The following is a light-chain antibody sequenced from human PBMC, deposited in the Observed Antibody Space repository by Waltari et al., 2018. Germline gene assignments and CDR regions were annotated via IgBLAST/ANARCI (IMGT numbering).Light chain of an antibody. CDR3: QQYYIPPWT. V-gene: IGKV3-15*01. Sequence: DKVITHSPATLSVAPGVIPTLYSWASPNFGLGWAWYHQKPGQPPRPPIYGASTRATGVPARFSGSGSGTDFTLTIDSLQSEDAAFYYCQQYYIPPWTFGQGTKVEI. CDR2: GAS. CDR1: PNFGLG. J-gene: IGKJ1*01.